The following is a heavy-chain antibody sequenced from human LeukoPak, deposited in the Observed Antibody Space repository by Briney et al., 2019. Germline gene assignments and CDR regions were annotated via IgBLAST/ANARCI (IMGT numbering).Heavy chain of an antibody. CDR3: ATLKYCSGGSCFPKYFQH. D-gene: IGHD2-15*01. V-gene: IGHV4-59*08. Sequence: PSGTLCLTCAVSGVSISSYYWSSIRQPPGKGLEWVAYIYYSGSTNHNPSLKSRVTISVGTCKNQYSLKLIYVTAADTAVYYCATLKYCSGGSCFPKYFQHRGQRTLVAVSS. CDR2: IYYSGST. J-gene: IGHJ1*01. CDR1: GVSISSYY.